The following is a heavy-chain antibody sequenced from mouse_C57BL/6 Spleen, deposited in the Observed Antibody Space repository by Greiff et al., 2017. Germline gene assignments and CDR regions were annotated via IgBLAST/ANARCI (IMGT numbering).Heavy chain of an antibody. V-gene: IGHV5-4*03. CDR3: ARGGYGSSWGAMDY. Sequence: DVKLQESGGGLVKPGGSLKLSCAASGFTFSSYAMSWVRQTPEKRLEWVATISDGGSYTYYPDNVKGRFTISRDNAKNNLYLQLSHLKSEDTAMYYCARGGYGSSWGAMDYWGQGTSVTVSS. CDR1: GFTFSSYA. J-gene: IGHJ4*01. D-gene: IGHD1-1*01. CDR2: ISDGGSYT.